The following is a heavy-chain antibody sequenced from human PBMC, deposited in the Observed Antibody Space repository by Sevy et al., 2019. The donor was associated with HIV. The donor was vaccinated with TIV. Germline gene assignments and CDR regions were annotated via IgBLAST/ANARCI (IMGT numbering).Heavy chain of an antibody. V-gene: IGHV3-30*03. Sequence: GGSLRLSCVGSGFSFSDHRMHWVRQAPGKGLEWMAVISYDERNTKYKADSVKGRFTISRDNSKNTLYLQMNSLRAEDTAIYYCARDRGEILSSAFDYWGQGTLVTVSS. CDR2: ISYDERNTK. J-gene: IGHJ4*02. CDR3: ARDRGEILSSAFDY. CDR1: GFSFSDHR. D-gene: IGHD3-16*01.